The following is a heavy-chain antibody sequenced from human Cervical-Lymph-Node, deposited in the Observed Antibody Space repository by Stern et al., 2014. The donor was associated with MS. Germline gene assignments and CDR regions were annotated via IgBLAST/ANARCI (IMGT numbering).Heavy chain of an antibody. CDR2: IIPMLGTP. CDR1: GDTFSTYG. V-gene: IGHV1-69*01. D-gene: IGHD2-2*01. CDR3: ARRDLGYCSGTTCPDGFDI. Sequence: DQLVESGAEVKKPGSSVKVSCKVYGDTFSTYGFIWVRQAPGQGLEWMGGIIPMLGTPKYAQKFQGRVTITADESTKTAYMELSSLISEDTAVYYCARRDLGYCSGTTCPDGFDIWGQGTMVSVSS. J-gene: IGHJ3*02.